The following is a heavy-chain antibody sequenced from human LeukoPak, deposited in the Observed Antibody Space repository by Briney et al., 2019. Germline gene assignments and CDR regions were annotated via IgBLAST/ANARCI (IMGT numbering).Heavy chain of an antibody. J-gene: IGHJ4*02. V-gene: IGHV3-74*01. CDR2: IKDDGYTT. Sequence: GGSLRLSCAVPGFTFGSGFTFGSRWMHWVRQAPGKGLEWVALIKDDGYTTSYADSVKGRFTASRDNAKNTVYLHMTSLRAEDTAVYYCHPLAYVSNWGQGTLVTVSS. D-gene: IGHD3-22*01. CDR1: GFTFGSRW. CDR3: HPLAYVSN.